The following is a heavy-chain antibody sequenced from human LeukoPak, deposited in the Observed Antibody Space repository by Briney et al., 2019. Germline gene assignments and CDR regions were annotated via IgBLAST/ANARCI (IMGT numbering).Heavy chain of an antibody. J-gene: IGHJ4*02. D-gene: IGHD5-18*01. V-gene: IGHV3-23*01. CDR1: GFTFDSYA. CDR3: VKKVEGYSYGPFDY. CDR2: IGGSGGTT. Sequence: GGSLRLSCAASGFTFDSYAMSWVRQAPGKGLAWVSAIGGSGGTTFYADSLKGRSTISRDNSKNTLYLQMNSLRAEDTAIYYCVKKVEGYSYGPFDYWGQGTLVTVSS.